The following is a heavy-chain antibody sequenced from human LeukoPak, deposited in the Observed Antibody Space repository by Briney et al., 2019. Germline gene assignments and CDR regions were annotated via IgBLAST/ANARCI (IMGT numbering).Heavy chain of an antibody. D-gene: IGHD2-21*01. V-gene: IGHV3-30*18. J-gene: IGHJ4*02. Sequence: GGSLRLSCAASGFTFSFHGMHWVRQAPGKGLEWVGLISFDGSNQYYADSVKGRFTISRDNSKNTLDLQMNRLSPEDTAAYYCVKDIKKTYGIFDDWGQGTLVTVSS. CDR1: GFTFSFHG. CDR2: ISFDGSNQ. CDR3: VKDIKKTYGIFDD.